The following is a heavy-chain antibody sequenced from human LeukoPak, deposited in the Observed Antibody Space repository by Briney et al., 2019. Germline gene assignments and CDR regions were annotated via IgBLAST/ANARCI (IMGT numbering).Heavy chain of an antibody. CDR2: IYYSGST. CDR3: ARASYYYDSSGYYYFDY. CDR1: GGSISSGGYY. J-gene: IGHJ4*02. D-gene: IGHD3-22*01. V-gene: IGHV4-31*03. Sequence: SQTLSLTCTVSGGSISSGGYYWSRIRQHPGQGLVWIGYIYYSGSTYYNPSLKSRVTISVDTSKNQFSLKLSSVTAADTAVYYCARASYYYDSSGYYYFDYWGQGTLVTVSS.